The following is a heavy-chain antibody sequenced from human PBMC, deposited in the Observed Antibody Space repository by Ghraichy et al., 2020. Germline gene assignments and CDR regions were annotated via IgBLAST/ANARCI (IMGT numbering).Heavy chain of an antibody. J-gene: IGHJ4*02. V-gene: IGHV3-48*04. D-gene: IGHD3-10*01. CDR2: ISSSSTI. CDR3: ARDYYGSGSYLTYFDY. CDR1: GFTFSSYS. Sequence: GESLNISCAASGFTFSSYSMNWVRQAPGKGLEWVSYISSSSTIYYADSVKGRFTISRDNAKNSLYLQMNSLRAEDTAVYYCARDYYGSGSYLTYFDYWGQGTLVTVSS.